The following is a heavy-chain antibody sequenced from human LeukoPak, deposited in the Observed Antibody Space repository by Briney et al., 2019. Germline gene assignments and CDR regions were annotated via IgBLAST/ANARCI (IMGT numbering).Heavy chain of an antibody. D-gene: IGHD5-12*01. J-gene: IGHJ4*02. V-gene: IGHV4-4*02. Sequence: PSGTLSLTCAVSGASINSSARWSWVRQFPGKGLEWIGEVYHGGSTNYNPSLKSRITISLDNSNNHFSLRLSSVTAADTARYYCARRGYSGYEAYFDYWGQGTLVTVSS. CDR3: ARRGYSGYEAYFDY. CDR2: VYHGGST. CDR1: GASINSSAR.